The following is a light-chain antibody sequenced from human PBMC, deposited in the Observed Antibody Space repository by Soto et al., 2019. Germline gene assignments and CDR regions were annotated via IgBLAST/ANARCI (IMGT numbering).Light chain of an antibody. J-gene: IGLJ1*01. V-gene: IGLV2-14*01. Sequence: QSALTQPASVSGSPGQSITTSCTGTSSDVGGYKYVSWYQHHPGKAPKLMIYEVSNRPSGVSNRFSGSKSGNTASLTISGLQAEDEADYYCSSYTSGSTYVFGTGTKLTVL. CDR2: EVS. CDR3: SSYTSGSTYV. CDR1: SSDVGGYKY.